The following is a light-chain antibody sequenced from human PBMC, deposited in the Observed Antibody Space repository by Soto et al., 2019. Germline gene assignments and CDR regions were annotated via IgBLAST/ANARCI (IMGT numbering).Light chain of an antibody. CDR1: KLGDKY. J-gene: IGLJ2*01. CDR2: QDT. CDR3: QAWDSSTSVV. V-gene: IGLV3-1*01. Sequence: SYELTQPPSVSVSPGKPASITCSGDKLGDKYASWYQQKPGQSPLLVIYQDTKRASGIPERFSGSNSGNTATLTISGTQAMDEADYYWQAWDSSTSVVFGGGTKLTFL.